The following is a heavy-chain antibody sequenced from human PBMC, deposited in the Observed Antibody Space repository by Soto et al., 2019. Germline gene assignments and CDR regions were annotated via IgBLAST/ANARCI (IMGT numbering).Heavy chain of an antibody. V-gene: IGHV3-21*06. Sequence: GGSLRLSCVVSGVSFSDYSMNWVRQAPGKGLGWVSLITGNSEYKYYAGSVKGRFTVSRDNAKNSLYLQMNSLTVEDTAVYYCARSGELLQTFDSWGQGTLVTVSS. CDR3: ARSGELLQTFDS. D-gene: IGHD1-26*01. J-gene: IGHJ4*02. CDR1: GVSFSDYS. CDR2: ITGNSEYK.